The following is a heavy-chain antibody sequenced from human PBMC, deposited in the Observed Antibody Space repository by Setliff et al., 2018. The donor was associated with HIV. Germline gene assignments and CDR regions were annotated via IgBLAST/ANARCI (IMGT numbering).Heavy chain of an antibody. J-gene: IGHJ4*02. CDR1: GYTFTSYD. D-gene: IGHD3-22*01. Sequence: ASVKVSCKASGYTFTSYDISWVRQAPGQGLEWMGIINPSGGSTTYAQKFQGRVTMTRDTSTSTVYMELSSLRSEDTAVYSCARGFDRDSSGYRLFFDYWGQGALVTVSS. CDR3: ARGFDRDSSGYRLFFDY. V-gene: IGHV1-46*01. CDR2: INPSGGST.